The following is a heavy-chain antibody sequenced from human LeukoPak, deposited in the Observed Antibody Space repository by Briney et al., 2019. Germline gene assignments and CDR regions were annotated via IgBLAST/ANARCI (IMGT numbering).Heavy chain of an antibody. CDR1: GFTFSSYG. Sequence: QPGRSLRLSCAASGFTFSSYGMPWVRQAPGKGLEWVAVIWYDGSNKYYADSVKGRFTISRDNSKNTLYLQMNSLRAEDTAVYYCARDRGGYCSSTSCYPSYGMDVWGQGTTVTVSS. CDR3: ARDRGGYCSSTSCYPSYGMDV. J-gene: IGHJ6*02. D-gene: IGHD2-2*01. V-gene: IGHV3-33*01. CDR2: IWYDGSNK.